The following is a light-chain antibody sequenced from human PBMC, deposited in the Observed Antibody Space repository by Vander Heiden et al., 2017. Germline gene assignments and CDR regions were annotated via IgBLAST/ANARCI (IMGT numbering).Light chain of an antibody. CDR3: QVWDSSTDHWV. CDR2: NDS. V-gene: IGLV3-21*02. CDR1: NIGSKS. J-gene: IGLJ3*02. Sequence: SYVLTQPPSVSVAPGQTASITCGGNNIGSKSVHWYQQKPGQAPVVVVYNDSDRPSGIPERLSGSNSGNTDTLTISRVEAGDEADYYCQVWDSSTDHWVFGGGTKLTVL.